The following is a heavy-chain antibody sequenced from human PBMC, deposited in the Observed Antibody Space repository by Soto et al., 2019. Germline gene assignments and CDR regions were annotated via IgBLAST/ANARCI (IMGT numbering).Heavy chain of an antibody. J-gene: IGHJ5*02. CDR3: ARDFHYYDSSGYWNWFDP. Sequence: AETLSLTCTVSGGSISSYYCIWVRQAPGKGLEWIGYIYYSGSTNYNPSLKSRVTISVDTSKNQFSLKLSSVTAADTAVYYCARDFHYYDSSGYWNWFDPWGQGTLVTVSS. D-gene: IGHD3-22*01. CDR1: GGSISSYY. CDR2: IYYSGST. V-gene: IGHV4-59*01.